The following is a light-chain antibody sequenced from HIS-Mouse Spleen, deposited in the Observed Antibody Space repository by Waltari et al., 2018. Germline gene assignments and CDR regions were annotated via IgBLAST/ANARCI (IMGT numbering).Light chain of an antibody. V-gene: IGKV1-27*01. Sequence: DIQLTQSPSFLSASVGDRVTITCRASQGISSYLAWYQQKPGKAPKLLIYWASTRESGVPDRFSGSGSGTDFTLTISSLQAEDVAVYYCQQYYSTLTFGGGTKVEIK. CDR3: QQYYSTLT. J-gene: IGKJ4*01. CDR2: WAS. CDR1: QGISSY.